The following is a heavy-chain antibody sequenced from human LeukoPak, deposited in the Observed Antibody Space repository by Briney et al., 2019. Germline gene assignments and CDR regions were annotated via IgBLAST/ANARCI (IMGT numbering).Heavy chain of an antibody. D-gene: IGHD3-3*01. J-gene: IGHJ3*02. CDR3: ARLRGRVTIFGVVIGSHAFDI. V-gene: IGHV1-18*01. Sequence: GASVKVSCKASGYTFTSYGISWVRQAPGQGLEWMGWISAYNGNTNYAQKLQGRVTMTTDTSTSTAYMELRSLRSDDTAVYYCARLRGRVTIFGVVIGSHAFDIWGQGTMVTVSS. CDR1: GYTFTSYG. CDR2: ISAYNGNT.